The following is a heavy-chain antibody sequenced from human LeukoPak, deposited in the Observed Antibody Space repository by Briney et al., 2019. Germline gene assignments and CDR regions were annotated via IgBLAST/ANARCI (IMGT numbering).Heavy chain of an antibody. CDR3: ARNPGYCSSTSCYSYYFDY. CDR1: GGTFSSYA. CDR2: IIPIFGTA. J-gene: IGHJ4*02. D-gene: IGHD2-2*01. Sequence: ASVKVSCKASGGTFSSYAISWVRQAPGQGLEWMGGIIPIFGTANYAQKSQGRVTITADESTSTAYMELSSLRSEDTAVYHCARNPGYCSSTSCYSYYFDYWGQGTLVTVSS. V-gene: IGHV1-69*13.